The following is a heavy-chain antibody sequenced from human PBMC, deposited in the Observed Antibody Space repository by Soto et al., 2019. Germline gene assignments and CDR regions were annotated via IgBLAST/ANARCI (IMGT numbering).Heavy chain of an antibody. Sequence: QVQLVQSGPEVKKPGASVKVSCRTSGYTFTTYGISWVRQAPGQGLEWMGWISTDKGHTNYAQKFQGRVTMTTDTSTSTAYMELRSLRSDDTAIYYCATRSPAFDDWGQGTLVTVST. CDR3: ATRSPAFDD. V-gene: IGHV1-18*01. J-gene: IGHJ4*02. CDR1: GYTFTTYG. CDR2: ISTDKGHT.